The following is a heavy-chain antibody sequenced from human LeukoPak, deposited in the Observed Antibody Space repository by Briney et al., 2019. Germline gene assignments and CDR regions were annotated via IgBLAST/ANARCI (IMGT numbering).Heavy chain of an antibody. CDR1: GFPFSSYA. V-gene: IGHV3-23*01. CDR3: AKDGSGGGGLRPRFLDY. D-gene: IGHD3-10*01. CDR2: ISGSGGST. Sequence: GSLILSCAASGFPFSSYAMSWVRPAPGKGLEWVSAISGSGGSTYYADSVKGRFTISRDNSKNTLYLQMNSLRAEDTAVYYCAKDGSGGGGLRPRFLDYWGQGTLVTVSS. J-gene: IGHJ4*02.